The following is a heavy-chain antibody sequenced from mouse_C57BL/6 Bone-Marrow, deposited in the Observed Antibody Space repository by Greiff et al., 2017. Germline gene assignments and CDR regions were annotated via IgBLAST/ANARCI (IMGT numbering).Heavy chain of an antibody. CDR3: ARHYSNYAWFAY. D-gene: IGHD2-5*01. J-gene: IGHJ3*01. Sequence: EVQVVESGGGLVQPGASLKLSCAASGFTFTDYYMYWVRQTPEKRLEWVAYISNGGGSTYYPDTVKGRFTISRDNAKNTLYLQLSRLKSEDTAVYYCARHYSNYAWFAYWGQGTLVTVSA. CDR1: GFTFTDYY. V-gene: IGHV5-12*01. CDR2: ISNGGGST.